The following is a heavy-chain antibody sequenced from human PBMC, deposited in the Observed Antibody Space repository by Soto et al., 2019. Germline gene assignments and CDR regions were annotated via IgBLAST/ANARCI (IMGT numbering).Heavy chain of an antibody. D-gene: IGHD2-2*01. J-gene: IGHJ4*02. V-gene: IGHV3-74*01. CDR3: ARDRGYCSSTSCLPEFDY. CDR1: GFTFSSYW. Sequence: GGSLRLSCAASGFTFSSYWMHWVRQAPGKGLVWVSRINGDGSSTSYADSVKGRFTISRDNAKNTLYLQMNSLRAEDTAVYYCARDRGYCSSTSCLPEFDYWGQGTLVTVSS. CDR2: INGDGSST.